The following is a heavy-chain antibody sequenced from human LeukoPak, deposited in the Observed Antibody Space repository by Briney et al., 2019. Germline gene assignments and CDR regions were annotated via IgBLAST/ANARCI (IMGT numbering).Heavy chain of an antibody. CDR3: ARDKGPYWYFDL. CDR2: IYNSGST. CDR1: DGSISGYY. J-gene: IGHJ2*01. Sequence: SETLSLTCVVSDGSISGYYWNWIRQPPGKGLEWIGNIYNSGSTDYNPSLKSRVTISVNLSKKQISLKLSSVTAADTAVYYCARDKGPYWYFDLWGRGTLVTVSS. V-gene: IGHV4-59*01.